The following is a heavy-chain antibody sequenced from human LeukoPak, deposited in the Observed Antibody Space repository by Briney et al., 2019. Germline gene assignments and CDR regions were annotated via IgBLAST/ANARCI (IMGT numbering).Heavy chain of an antibody. CDR2: IKQDGSEK. V-gene: IGHV3-7*01. Sequence: GGSLRLSCAASGFTFSSYWMSWFRQAPGKGLEWVANIKQDGSEKYYVDSVKGRFTISRGNAKNSLYLQMNSLRAEDTAVYYCARGQTWFGELSPFDYWGQGTLVTVSS. D-gene: IGHD3-10*01. CDR3: ARGQTWFGELSPFDY. CDR1: GFTFSSYW. J-gene: IGHJ4*02.